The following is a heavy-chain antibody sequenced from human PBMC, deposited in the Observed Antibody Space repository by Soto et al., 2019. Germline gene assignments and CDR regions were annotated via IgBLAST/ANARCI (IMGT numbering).Heavy chain of an antibody. CDR3: ARTYSSSWSPFEY. CDR1: GGSFSGYY. J-gene: IGHJ4*02. CDR2: INHSGST. Sequence: QVQLQQWGAGLLKPSETLSLTCAVYGGSFSGYYWSWIRQPPGKGLEWIGEINHSGSTNSNPSLKSRITLSVDTSKNQFSLKLSSVTAADTAVYYCARTYSSSWSPFEYWGQGTLVTVSS. D-gene: IGHD6-13*01. V-gene: IGHV4-34*01.